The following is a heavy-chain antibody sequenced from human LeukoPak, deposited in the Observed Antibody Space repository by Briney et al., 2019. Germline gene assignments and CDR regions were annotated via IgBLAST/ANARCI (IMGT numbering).Heavy chain of an antibody. D-gene: IGHD1-26*01. Sequence: GASVKVSCKASGYTFTSYYMHWVRQAPGQGLEWMGIINPSGGSTSYAQKFQGRVTMTEDTSTDTAYMELSSLRSEDTAVYYCATGGGRELLNLDYWGQGTLVTASS. J-gene: IGHJ4*02. CDR1: GYTFTSYY. CDR2: INPSGGST. V-gene: IGHV1-46*01. CDR3: ATGGGRELLNLDY.